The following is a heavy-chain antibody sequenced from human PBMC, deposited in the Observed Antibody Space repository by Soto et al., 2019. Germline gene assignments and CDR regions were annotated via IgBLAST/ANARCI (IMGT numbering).Heavy chain of an antibody. CDR3: ARARGDYGDYLNYYYYGMDV. J-gene: IGHJ6*02. V-gene: IGHV1-69*13. Sequence: ASVKVSCKASGGTFSIYSISWVRQAPGQGLEWMGGIIPIFGTANYAQKFQGRVTITADESTSTAYMELSSLRSEDTAVYYCARARGDYGDYLNYYYYGMDVWGQGTTVTVSS. D-gene: IGHD4-17*01. CDR2: IIPIFGTA. CDR1: GGTFSIYS.